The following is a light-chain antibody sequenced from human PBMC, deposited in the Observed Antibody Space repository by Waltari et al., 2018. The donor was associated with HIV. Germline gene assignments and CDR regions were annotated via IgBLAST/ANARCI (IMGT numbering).Light chain of an antibody. J-gene: IGLJ1*01. CDR2: DNN. CDR1: SSTIVNKY. Sequence: QSVLMQPPSVSASPVPTFTISCSGSSSTIVNKYLSCYKQLPRTTPKLLIYDNNKRPSGILYRFSGSKSGTSATLGITGRQTGDEADYYCGTWDSSLSAVVFGTGTKVTVL. CDR3: GTWDSSLSAVV. V-gene: IGLV1-51*01.